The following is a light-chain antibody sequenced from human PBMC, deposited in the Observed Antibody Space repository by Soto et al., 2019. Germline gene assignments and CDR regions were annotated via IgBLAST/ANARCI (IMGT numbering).Light chain of an antibody. Sequence: QSVLAQPASVSGSPGQSITISCAGTSSDVGAYNYVSWYQLHPGKAPKLIISEVTNRPSGVSSRFSGSKSANTASLTISGLRDEDEADYYCSSYTRSSTQVFGTGTKLTVL. CDR2: EVT. J-gene: IGLJ1*01. CDR1: SSDVGAYNY. V-gene: IGLV2-14*01. CDR3: SSYTRSSTQV.